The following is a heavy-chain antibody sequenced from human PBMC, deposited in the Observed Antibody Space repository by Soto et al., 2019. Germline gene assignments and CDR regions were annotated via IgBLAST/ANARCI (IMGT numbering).Heavy chain of an antibody. CDR2: IVVGSGNT. J-gene: IGHJ4*02. CDR3: AANYSYGPLFAF. V-gene: IGHV1-58*01. D-gene: IGHD5-18*01. Sequence: SVKVSCKASGFTFTSSAVQWVRQARGQRLEWIGWIVVGSGNTNYAQSLQERVNITRDMSTSTAYMELSSLRSEDTAVYYCAANYSYGPLFAFWAQGTLVTSPQ. CDR1: GFTFTSSA.